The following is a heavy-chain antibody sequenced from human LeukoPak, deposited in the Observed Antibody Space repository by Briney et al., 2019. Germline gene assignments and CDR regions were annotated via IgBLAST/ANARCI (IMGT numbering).Heavy chain of an antibody. CDR3: ASLSKSAYLVPYFDY. CDR1: GYTFTGYY. J-gene: IGHJ4*02. Sequence: ASVKVSCKASGYTFTGYYMHWVRQALGQGLEWMGWINPNSGGTNYAQKFQGRVTMTGDTSISTAYMELSRLRSDDTAVYYCASLSKSAYLVPYFDYWGQGTLVTVSS. V-gene: IGHV1-2*02. CDR2: INPNSGGT. D-gene: IGHD2-2*01.